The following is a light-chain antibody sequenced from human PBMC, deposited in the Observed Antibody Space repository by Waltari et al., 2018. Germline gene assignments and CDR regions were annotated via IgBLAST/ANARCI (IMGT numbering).Light chain of an antibody. Sequence: EIVLTQSPGTLSLSPGERATLSCRATQSVSHNNLAWYQQKDGQAPRLLIYGASSRATGIPDRFSGSGSGTDFTLSISRLEPEDYGVYYCQQYAGSPITFGGGTKVE. CDR1: QSVSHNN. CDR3: QQYAGSPIT. CDR2: GAS. J-gene: IGKJ4*01. V-gene: IGKV3-20*01.